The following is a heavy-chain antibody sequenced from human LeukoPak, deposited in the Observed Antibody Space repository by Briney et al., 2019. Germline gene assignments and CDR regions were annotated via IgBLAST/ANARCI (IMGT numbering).Heavy chain of an antibody. CDR1: GYTFTSYG. CDR3: ARAGGWARGDYKADAFHI. CDR2: ISAYNGNT. V-gene: IGHV1-18*01. Sequence: ASVKVSCKASGYTFTSYGISWVRQAPGQGLEWMGWISAYNGNTNYAQKLQGRVTMTTDTSTTTAYMELRSLISDDTAVYYCARAGGWARGDYKADAFHIWGQGTMVTVSS. D-gene: IGHD6-19*01. J-gene: IGHJ3*02.